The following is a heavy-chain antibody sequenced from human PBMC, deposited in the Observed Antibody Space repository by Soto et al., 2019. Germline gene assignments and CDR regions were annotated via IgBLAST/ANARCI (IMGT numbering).Heavy chain of an antibody. J-gene: IGHJ4*02. CDR3: ARGHCSGGSCYFDY. D-gene: IGHD2-15*01. CDR2: TRNKANSYTT. Sequence: EVQLVESGGGLVQPGGSLRLSCAASGFTFSDHYMDWVRQAPGKGLEWVGRTRNKANSYTTEYAASVKGRFNISRDDSKNSLYLQMNSLKTEDTAVYYCARGHCSGGSCYFDYWGQGTLVTVSS. V-gene: IGHV3-72*01. CDR1: GFTFSDHY.